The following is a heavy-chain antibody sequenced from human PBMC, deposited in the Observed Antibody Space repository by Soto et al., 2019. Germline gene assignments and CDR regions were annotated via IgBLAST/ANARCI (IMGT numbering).Heavy chain of an antibody. CDR3: VKDPIEVLNAAVGMDV. D-gene: IGHD1-26*01. CDR1: GFTFKDYA. J-gene: IGHJ6*02. CDR2: ISWDGGKT. Sequence: EVQMVESGGGVVQPGWSLRLSCEVSGFTFKDYAMHWVRQAPGKGLEWVSGISWDGGKTDYADSLKGRFTISRDNAKNSLFMEMSSLRAEDTALYYCVKDPIEVLNAAVGMDVWGQGTTVTVSS. V-gene: IGHV3-9*01.